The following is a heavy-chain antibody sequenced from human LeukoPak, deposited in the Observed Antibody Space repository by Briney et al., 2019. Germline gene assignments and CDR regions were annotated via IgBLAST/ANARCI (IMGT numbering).Heavy chain of an antibody. CDR3: ARARRDSGYYNVDY. Sequence: SETLSLTCAVYGGSFSGYYWSWIRQPPGKGLEWIGEINHSRNTNYNPSLKSRVTISVDTSKNQFSLKVSSVTAADTAVYYCARARRDSGYYNVDYWGQGALVTVSS. D-gene: IGHD3-3*01. J-gene: IGHJ4*02. CDR2: INHSRNT. CDR1: GGSFSGYY. V-gene: IGHV4-34*01.